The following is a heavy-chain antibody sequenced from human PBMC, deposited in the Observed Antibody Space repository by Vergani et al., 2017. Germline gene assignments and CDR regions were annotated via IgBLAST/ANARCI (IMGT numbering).Heavy chain of an antibody. V-gene: IGHV1-18*01. J-gene: IGHJ4*02. Sequence: QVQLVQSGAEVKKPGASVKVSCKASGYTFTSYGISWVRQAPGQGLEWMGWINANNGNTNYAQTLQGRVTMTTATSTSTAYMELRSLRSEDAAVYYCARCARSSWSAHVDYWGQGTLVTVSS. CDR3: ARCARSSWSAHVDY. D-gene: IGHD6-13*01. CDR2: INANNGNT. CDR1: GYTFTSYG.